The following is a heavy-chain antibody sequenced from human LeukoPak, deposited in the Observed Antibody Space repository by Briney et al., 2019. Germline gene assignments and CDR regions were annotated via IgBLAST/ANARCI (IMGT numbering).Heavy chain of an antibody. CDR2: MYTTGSP. V-gene: IGHV4-4*07. Sequence: SETLSLTCAVYGGSFSGYYWSWIRQPAVKGLQWIGRMYTTGSPNYNPSLKSRVTMSVDTSRNQFSLRLSSVTAANTAIYYCARDTRSGPSDIWGQGTMVTVSS. J-gene: IGHJ3*02. D-gene: IGHD1-26*01. CDR1: GGSFSGYY. CDR3: ARDTRSGPSDI.